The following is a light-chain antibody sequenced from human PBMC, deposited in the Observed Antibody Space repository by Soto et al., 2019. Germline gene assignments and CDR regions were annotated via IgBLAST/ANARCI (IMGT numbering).Light chain of an antibody. V-gene: IGKV3-15*01. CDR2: GAS. CDR3: QQYNIWPPLT. CDR1: QSVSSY. J-gene: IGKJ4*01. Sequence: VLTQSPATLSLSPGERATLSCRASQSVSSYLAWYQQKPGQAPRLLIYGASTRATGIPARFSGSGSGTEFTLTISSLQSEDFAVYYCQQYNIWPPLTFGGGTKVDIK.